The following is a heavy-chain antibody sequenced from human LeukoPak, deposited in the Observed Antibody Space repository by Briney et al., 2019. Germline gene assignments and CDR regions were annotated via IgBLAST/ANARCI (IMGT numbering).Heavy chain of an antibody. J-gene: IGHJ3*02. V-gene: IGHV4-39*07. CDR3: ARVFWFGDSNAFDI. D-gene: IGHD3-10*01. CDR2: IYHSGST. CDR1: GGSISSSSYY. Sequence: MPSETLSLTCTVSGGSISSSSYYWGWIRQPPGKGLEWIGEIYHSGSTNYNPSLKSRVTISVDKSKNQFSLKLSSVTAADTAVYYCARVFWFGDSNAFDIWGQGTMVTVSS.